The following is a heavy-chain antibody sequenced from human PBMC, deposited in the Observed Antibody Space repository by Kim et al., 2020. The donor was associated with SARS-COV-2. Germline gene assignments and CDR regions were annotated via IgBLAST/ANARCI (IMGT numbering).Heavy chain of an antibody. J-gene: IGHJ4*02. CDR1: GFTFSSYG. D-gene: IGHD1-26*01. CDR2: ISYDGSNK. Sequence: GGSLRLSCAASGFTFSSYGMHWVRQAPGKGLEWVAVISYDGSNKYYADSVKGRFTISRDNSKNTLYLQMNSLRAEDTAVYYCANSGSYSNWGQGTLVTVSS. V-gene: IGHV3-30*18. CDR3: ANSGSYSN.